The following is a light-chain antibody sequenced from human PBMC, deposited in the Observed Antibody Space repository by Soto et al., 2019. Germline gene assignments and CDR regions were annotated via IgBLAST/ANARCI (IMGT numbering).Light chain of an antibody. CDR2: DAS. CDR3: QQRSGT. CDR1: QSVSSY. V-gene: IGKV3-11*01. Sequence: EIVLTQSPATLSLSPGERATLSCRASQSVSSYLAWYQQKPGQAPRLLLYDASNRATGIPARFSGSGSGTDFTLTISSLEPEDFAVYYCQQRSGTFGQGTKVEIK. J-gene: IGKJ1*01.